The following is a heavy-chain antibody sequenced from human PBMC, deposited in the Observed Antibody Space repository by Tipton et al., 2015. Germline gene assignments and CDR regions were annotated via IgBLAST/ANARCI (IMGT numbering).Heavy chain of an antibody. CDR3: ATGGAISKFHDF. Sequence: TLSLTCTVSGASITDYYWSWVRQPPGKGLEWIGYIYYTGSTNYNPSLKSRVTMSIDTSKNQLALKLTSVTAADTAVYYCATGGAISKFHDFWGQGPRVTVSS. D-gene: IGHD3-3*01. CDR1: GASITDYY. CDR2: IYYTGST. J-gene: IGHJ4*02. V-gene: IGHV4-59*01.